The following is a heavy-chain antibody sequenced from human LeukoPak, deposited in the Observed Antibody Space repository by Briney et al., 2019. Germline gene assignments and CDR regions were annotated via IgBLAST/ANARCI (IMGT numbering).Heavy chain of an antibody. D-gene: IGHD2-15*01. CDR3: VRNGAIVYYYYMDV. CDR2: INTNTGNP. CDR1: GYTFTSYA. V-gene: IGHV7-4-1*04. J-gene: IGHJ6*03. Sequence: ASVKVSCKASGYTFTSYAMNCVRQAPGQGLEWMGWINTNTGNPTYAQGFTGRFVFSLDTSVSMAYLQISSLKAEDTAVYYCVRNGAIVYYYYMDVWGKGTTVTVSS.